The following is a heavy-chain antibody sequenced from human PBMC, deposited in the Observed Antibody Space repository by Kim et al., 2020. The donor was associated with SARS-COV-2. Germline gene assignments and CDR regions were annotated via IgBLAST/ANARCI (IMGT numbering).Heavy chain of an antibody. CDR3: AKGSSGWTYYYYYGMDV. CDR2: TSWNSGSI. D-gene: IGHD6-19*01. V-gene: IGHV3-9*01. Sequence: GGSLRLSCATSGFTFDDYAMHWVRQAPGKGLEWVSGTSWNSGSIGYADSVKGRFTISRDNAKNSLYLQMNSLRAEDTALYYCAKGSSGWTYYYYYGMDVWGQGTTVTVSS. J-gene: IGHJ6*02. CDR1: GFTFDDYA.